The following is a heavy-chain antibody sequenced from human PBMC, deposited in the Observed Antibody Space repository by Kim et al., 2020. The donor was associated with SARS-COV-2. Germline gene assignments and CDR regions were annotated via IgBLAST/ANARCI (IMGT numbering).Heavy chain of an antibody. Sequence: ASVKVSCKASGYTFTSYGISWVRQAPGQGLEWMGWISAYNGNTNYAQKLQGRVTMTTDTSTSTAYMELRSLRSDDTAVYYCARVQPQWLVPYYYYYYGMDVWGQGTTVTVSS. D-gene: IGHD6-19*01. CDR1: GYTFTSYG. CDR2: ISAYNGNT. CDR3: ARVQPQWLVPYYYYYYGMDV. J-gene: IGHJ6*02. V-gene: IGHV1-18*01.